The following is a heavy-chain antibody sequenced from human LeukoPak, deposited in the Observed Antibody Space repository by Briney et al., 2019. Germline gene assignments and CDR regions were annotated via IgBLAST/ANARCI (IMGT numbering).Heavy chain of an antibody. J-gene: IGHJ6*03. CDR3: ASIAARPTYYYYYMDV. V-gene: IGHV4-39*01. CDR2: IYYSGST. CDR1: SGSISSSSYY. Sequence: PSETLSLTCTVSSGSISSSSYYWGWIRHPPGKGLEWIGSIYYSGSTYYNPSLKSRVTISVDTSKNQFSLKLSSVTAADTAVYYCASIAARPTYYYYYMDVWGKGTTVTVSS. D-gene: IGHD6-6*01.